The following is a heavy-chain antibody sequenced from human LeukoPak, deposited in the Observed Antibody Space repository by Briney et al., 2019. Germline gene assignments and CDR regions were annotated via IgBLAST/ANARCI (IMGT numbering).Heavy chain of an antibody. CDR2: ISYSGST. D-gene: IGHD1-26*01. Sequence: SQTLSLTCTVSGRPINTGGYYWSWIRQDPEEGLEWIGYISYSGSTYYNPSHKSRVTISVDTSKNQYSLKLSSVTAADTAVYYCATYSGNLVGNWFDPWGQGALVTVSS. V-gene: IGHV4-31*03. CDR3: ATYSGNLVGNWFDP. CDR1: GRPINTGGYY. J-gene: IGHJ5*02.